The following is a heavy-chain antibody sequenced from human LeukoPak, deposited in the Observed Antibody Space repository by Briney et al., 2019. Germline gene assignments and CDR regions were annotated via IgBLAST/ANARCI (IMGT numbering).Heavy chain of an antibody. V-gene: IGHV3-74*01. CDR1: GFTFSSSW. Sequence: PGGSLRLSCAVSGFTFSSSWMHRVRQAPGKGLVWVSHIKTDGSTTAYADSVKGRFTISRDNAKNTLYLQMNSLRAEDTGVYYCARGNQQLPRSTPDYWGQGTLVTVSS. CDR2: IKTDGSTT. D-gene: IGHD2-2*01. J-gene: IGHJ4*02. CDR3: ARGNQQLPRSTPDY.